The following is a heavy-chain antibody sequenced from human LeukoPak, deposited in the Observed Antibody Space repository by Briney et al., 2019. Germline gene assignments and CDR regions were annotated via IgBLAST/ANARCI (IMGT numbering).Heavy chain of an antibody. J-gene: IGHJ4*02. V-gene: IGHV1-8*01. CDR3: ARGPPNWGYDY. CDR2: MSPNSGDT. CDR1: GYAFTSYD. Sequence: ASVKVSCKASGYAFTSYDFNWVRQATGQRPEWMGWMSPNSGDTGYAQKFQDRVTMTRNTSISTAYMELSSPRSDDTAVYYCARGPPNWGYDYWGPGTLVTVSS. D-gene: IGHD7-27*01.